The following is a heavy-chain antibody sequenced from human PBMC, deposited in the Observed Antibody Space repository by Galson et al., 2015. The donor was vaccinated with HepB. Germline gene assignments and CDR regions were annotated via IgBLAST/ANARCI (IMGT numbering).Heavy chain of an antibody. D-gene: IGHD6-19*01. V-gene: IGHV5-51*01. Sequence: QSGAEVKKPGESLKISCTGSGYSFTSYWIGWVRQMPGKGLEWMGIIYPGDSDTRYSPSFQGQVTISADKSISTAYLQWSSLKASDTAMYYCARRQGFSSGGDHLGYYGMDVWGQGTTVTVSS. CDR1: GYSFTSYW. CDR3: ARRQGFSSGGDHLGYYGMDV. J-gene: IGHJ6*02. CDR2: IYPGDSDT.